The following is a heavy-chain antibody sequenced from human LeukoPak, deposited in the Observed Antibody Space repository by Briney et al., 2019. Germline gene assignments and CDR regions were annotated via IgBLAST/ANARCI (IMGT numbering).Heavy chain of an antibody. V-gene: IGHV3-66*01. D-gene: IGHD4-17*01. CDR2: IYSGGTT. Sequence: GGSLRLSCVVSGLTVSSNYMSWVRQAPGKGLGWVSVIYSGGTTNYADSVKGRFIVYRDNSKNTLYLQMNSLRAEDTAVYYCASKVTTGYWGQGTLVTVSS. J-gene: IGHJ4*02. CDR3: ASKVTTGY. CDR1: GLTVSSNY.